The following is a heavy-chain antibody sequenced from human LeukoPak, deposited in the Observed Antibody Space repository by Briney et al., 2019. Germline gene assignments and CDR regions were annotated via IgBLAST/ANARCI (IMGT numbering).Heavy chain of an antibody. V-gene: IGHV3-23*01. D-gene: IGHD6-19*01. CDR3: AKWGGDSGAEQWLVLDY. J-gene: IGHJ4*02. Sequence: GGSLRLSCAASGFTFSNYAMGWVRQAPGKGLEWVSGIGGSGGMTYYVDSVKGRFTISRDNSKNTLYLEMNSLRVEDTAIYYCAKWGGDSGAEQWLVLDYWGQGTLVTVSS. CDR1: GFTFSNYA. CDR2: IGGSGGMT.